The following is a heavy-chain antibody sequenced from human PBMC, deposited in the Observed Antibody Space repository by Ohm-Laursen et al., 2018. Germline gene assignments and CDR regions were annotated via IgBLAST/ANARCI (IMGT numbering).Heavy chain of an antibody. CDR1: SGSISTYY. V-gene: IGHV4-4*07. J-gene: IGHJ4*02. D-gene: IGHD3-22*01. CDR2: IYPSGST. Sequence: SDTLSLTCTVSSGSISTYYLNWIRQPAGKGLEWIGHIYPSGSTTYNPFLKSRVTMSEDTSKKQFSLKLNSVTAADTTVYYCARSDYYDNVGFDSWGQGTLVTVSS. CDR3: ARSDYYDNVGFDS.